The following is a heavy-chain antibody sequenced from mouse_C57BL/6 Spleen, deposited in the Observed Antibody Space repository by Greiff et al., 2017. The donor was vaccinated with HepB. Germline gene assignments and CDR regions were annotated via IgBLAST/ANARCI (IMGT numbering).Heavy chain of an antibody. D-gene: IGHD1-1*01. CDR2: ISYDGSN. V-gene: IGHV3-6*01. Sequence: EVQLHESGPGLVKPSQSLSLTCSVTGYSITSGYYWNWIRQFPGNKLEWMGYISYDGSNNYNPSLKNRISITRDTSKNQFFLKLNSVTTEDTATYYCARGYGSSYAMDYWGQGTSVTVSS. CDR1: GYSITSGYY. CDR3: ARGYGSSYAMDY. J-gene: IGHJ4*01.